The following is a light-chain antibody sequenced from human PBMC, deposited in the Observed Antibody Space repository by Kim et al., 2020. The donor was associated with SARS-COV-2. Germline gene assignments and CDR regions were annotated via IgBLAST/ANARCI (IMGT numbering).Light chain of an antibody. J-gene: IGLJ7*01. V-gene: IGLV6-57*01. CDR3: QSYDFSNIV. CDR1: IDNIASSY. Sequence: GKTVTIACTRTIDNIASSYVQWYQQRPGSSPTLLIFEDNQRPSGFPDRFSGSVDSSSNYAFLTISGLQTADEADYYCQSYDFSNIVFGGGTQLTVL. CDR2: EDN.